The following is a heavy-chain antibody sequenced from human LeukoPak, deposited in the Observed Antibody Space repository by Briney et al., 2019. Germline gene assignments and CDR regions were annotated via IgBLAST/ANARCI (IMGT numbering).Heavy chain of an antibody. J-gene: IGHJ4*02. D-gene: IGHD3-22*01. CDR3: AKDGTNYYDRSGYYPDY. Sequence: GGSLRLSCAASGFTFSSYGIHCVRQAPGRGLEWVALISYDGSNKYYADSVKGRFTISRDNSKNTLYLQMNSLRAEDTAVYYCAKDGTNYYDRSGYYPDYWGQGTLVTVSS. V-gene: IGHV3-30*18. CDR1: GFTFSSYG. CDR2: ISYDGSNK.